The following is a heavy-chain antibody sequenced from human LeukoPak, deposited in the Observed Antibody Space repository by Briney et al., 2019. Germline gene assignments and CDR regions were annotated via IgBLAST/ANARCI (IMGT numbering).Heavy chain of an antibody. CDR1: GFTFSSYG. J-gene: IGHJ6*03. Sequence: PGGSLRLSSAASGFTFSSYGMHWVRQAPGKGLEWVAFIRYEGSNKYYADSAKGRFTISRDNSKNTLYLQMNSLRAEDTAVYYCAKDRPLRYFGYMDVWGKGTAVGVSS. CDR2: IRYEGSNK. V-gene: IGHV3-30*02. D-gene: IGHD3-9*01. CDR3: AKDRPLRYFGYMDV.